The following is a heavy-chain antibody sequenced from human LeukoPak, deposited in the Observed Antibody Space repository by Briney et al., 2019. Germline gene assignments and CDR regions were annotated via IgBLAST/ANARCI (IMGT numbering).Heavy chain of an antibody. V-gene: IGHV4-59*01. D-gene: IGHD5-18*01. CDR2: INYSGST. J-gene: IGHJ6*03. CDR3: AREGRYRYGYNEYHSYMDI. CDR1: GGSISTYY. Sequence: SETLSLTCTVSGGSISTYYWSWIRQSPGKGLEWIGYINYSGSTIYNPSLQSRVTISVDTSKNQFSLKLSSVTAAETAVYHCAREGRYRYGYNEYHSYMDIWGKGATVTVSS.